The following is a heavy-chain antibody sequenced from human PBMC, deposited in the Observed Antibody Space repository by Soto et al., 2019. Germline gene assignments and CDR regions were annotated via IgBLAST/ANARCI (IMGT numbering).Heavy chain of an antibody. D-gene: IGHD1-26*01. CDR1: GFTFSSYS. CDR3: ARGRELTFYYYYYMDV. CDR2: ISSSSSTI. Sequence: GGSLRLSCAASGFTFSSYSMNWVRQAPGKGLESVSYISSSSSTIYYADSVKGRFTISRDNAKNSLYLQMNSLRDEDTAVYYCARGRELTFYYYYYMDVWGKGTTVTVSS. V-gene: IGHV3-48*02. J-gene: IGHJ6*03.